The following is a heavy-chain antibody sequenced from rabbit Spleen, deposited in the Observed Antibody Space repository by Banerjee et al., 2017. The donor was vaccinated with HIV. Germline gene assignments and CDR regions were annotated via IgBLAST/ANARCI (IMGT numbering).Heavy chain of an antibody. Sequence: QSLEESGGDLVKPGASLTLTCTASGVSFSSNVYMCWVRQAPGKGLEWIACIDSGSSGFTYFASWAKGRFTISKTASTTVTLHMTSLTAADTATYFCARDTSSSFSSYGMDLWGPGTLVTVS. V-gene: IGHV1S40*01. D-gene: IGHD1-1*01. CDR1: GVSFSSNVY. CDR3: ARDTSSSFSSYGMDL. CDR2: IDSGSSGFT. J-gene: IGHJ6*01.